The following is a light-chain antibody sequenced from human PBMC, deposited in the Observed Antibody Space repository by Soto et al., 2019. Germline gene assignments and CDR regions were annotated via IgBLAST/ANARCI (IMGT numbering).Light chain of an antibody. CDR1: ASMSDC. V-gene: IGKV1-5*01. J-gene: IGKJ1*01. Sequence: DIQMTQSPFILSASVGGRVTINCRASASMSDCLAWYQQKPGKAPKILIYAASSLQSGVPSRCSGSGSGTEFTLTISSLQPDDVATYYCQQCHRYLTFGQGTKVDIK. CDR3: QQCHRYLT. CDR2: AAS.